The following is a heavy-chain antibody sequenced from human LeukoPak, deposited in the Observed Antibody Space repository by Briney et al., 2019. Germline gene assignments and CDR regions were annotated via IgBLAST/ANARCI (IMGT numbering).Heavy chain of an antibody. CDR3: ARDYGAAGKFDY. Sequence: PSETLSLTCTVSGGSIISHYWSWIRQPPGKGLEWIGYIHHSGSTNYNPPLKSRVTMSVDKSKNQFSLKLSSVTAADTAVYYCARDYGAAGKFDYWGQGTLVTVSS. V-gene: IGHV4-59*11. D-gene: IGHD6-13*01. CDR1: GGSIISHY. CDR2: IHHSGST. J-gene: IGHJ4*02.